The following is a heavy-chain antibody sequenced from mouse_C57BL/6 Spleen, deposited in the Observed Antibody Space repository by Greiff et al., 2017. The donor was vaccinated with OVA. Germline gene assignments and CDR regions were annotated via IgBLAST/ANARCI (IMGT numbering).Heavy chain of an antibody. Sequence: EVMLVESGGGLVKPGGSLKLSCAASGFTFSSYTMSWVRQTPEKRLEWVATISGGGGNTYYPDSVKGRFTISRDNAKNTLYLQMSSLRSEDTALYYCARQSFYGNYAWFAYWGQGTLVTVSA. J-gene: IGHJ3*01. CDR3: ARQSFYGNYAWFAY. CDR2: ISGGGGNT. D-gene: IGHD2-1*01. V-gene: IGHV5-9*01. CDR1: GFTFSSYT.